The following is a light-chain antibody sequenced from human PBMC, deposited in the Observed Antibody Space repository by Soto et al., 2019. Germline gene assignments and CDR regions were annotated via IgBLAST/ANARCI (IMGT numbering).Light chain of an antibody. V-gene: IGLV2-8*01. CDR3: NSYAGSIPVV. CDR2: EVS. Sequence: QSALTQPPSASGSPGQSVTISCTGTSSDVGKYDYVSWFQHHPGKAPKLIIYEVSKRPSGVPDRFSGSKSGNTASLTVSGLQTEDEADYYCNSYAGSIPVVFGGGTKLTVL. J-gene: IGLJ2*01. CDR1: SSDVGKYDY.